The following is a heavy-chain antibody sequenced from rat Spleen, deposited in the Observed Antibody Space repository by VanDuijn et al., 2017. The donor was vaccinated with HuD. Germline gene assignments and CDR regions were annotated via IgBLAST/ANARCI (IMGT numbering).Heavy chain of an antibody. D-gene: IGHD1-3*01. CDR2: ISFSGDT. Sequence: EVQLQESGPGLVKPSQSLSLTCSVTGYSITSNYWGWIRKFPGSKMEWIGHISFSGDTIYNPSLKSRISITRDTSKNQFFLQVNSVTTEDTATYYCAKTTVAYYYIMDAWGQGASVTVSS. V-gene: IGHV3-1*01. CDR1: GYSITSNY. CDR3: AKTTVAYYYIMDA. J-gene: IGHJ4*01.